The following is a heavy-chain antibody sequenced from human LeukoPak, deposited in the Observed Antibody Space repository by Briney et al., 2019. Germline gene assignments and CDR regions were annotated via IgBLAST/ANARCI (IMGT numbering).Heavy chain of an antibody. J-gene: IGHJ4*02. CDR1: GYTFTNYW. Sequence: KVSCKASGYTFTNYWIGWVRQMPGKGLEWMGIIYPGDSDTRYSPSFQGQVTISADKSISTAYLQWSSLKASDTAMYYCARRGEYSNGLDYYFDYWGQGTLVTVSS. D-gene: IGHD4-11*01. CDR3: ARRGEYSNGLDYYFDY. CDR2: IYPGDSDT. V-gene: IGHV5-51*01.